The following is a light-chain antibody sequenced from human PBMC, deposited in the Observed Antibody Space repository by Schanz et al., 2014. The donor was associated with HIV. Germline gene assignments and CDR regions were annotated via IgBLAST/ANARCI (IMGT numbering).Light chain of an antibody. J-gene: IGKJ4*01. CDR2: GAS. V-gene: IGKV3-20*01. CDR3: QQYGGSPFT. CDR1: QSVSSF. Sequence: EIVLTQSPATLSLSPGERATLSCRARQSVSSFLAWYQQKPGQAPRLLIYGASSRATGIPDRFSGSGSGTDFTLTISRLEPEDFAVYYCQQYGGSPFTFGGGTKVEIK.